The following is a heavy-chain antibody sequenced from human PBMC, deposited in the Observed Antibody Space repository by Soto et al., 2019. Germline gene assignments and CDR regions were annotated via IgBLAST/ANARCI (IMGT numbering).Heavy chain of an antibody. CDR1: GFSFNTYA. Sequence: EVQLLESGGGLVQPGGSLRLSCATSGFSFNTYAMTWVRQAPGVGLEWVAVINCSGRTTFHAQSVKGRFTISRDNSRNTVFLQMDSLRAEDTAVCHCVKQRGSGKTYYYNRDVWGLGTTVIVSS. V-gene: IGHV3-23*01. J-gene: IGHJ6*02. CDR2: INCSGRTT. CDR3: VKQRGSGKTYYYNRDV. D-gene: IGHD3-10*01.